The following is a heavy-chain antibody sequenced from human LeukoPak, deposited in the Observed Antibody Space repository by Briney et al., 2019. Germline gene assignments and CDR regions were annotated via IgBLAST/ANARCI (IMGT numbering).Heavy chain of an antibody. CDR2: ISGSGGST. CDR1: GFTFSSYA. CDR3: AKSRGSWRLDY. Sequence: PGGSLRLSCAASGFTFSSYAMSWVRQAPGKGLEWVSAISGSGGSTYYADSVKGRFTISIDTSKNTLYLQMNSLRAEDSAVYYCAKSRGSWRLDYWGQGTLVTVSS. D-gene: IGHD6-13*01. J-gene: IGHJ4*01. V-gene: IGHV3-23*01.